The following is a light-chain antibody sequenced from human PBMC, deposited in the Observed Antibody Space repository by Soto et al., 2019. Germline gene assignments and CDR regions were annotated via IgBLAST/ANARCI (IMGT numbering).Light chain of an antibody. CDR3: SSYTSSSTLGV. V-gene: IGLV2-14*03. CDR1: SSDLGGYDY. J-gene: IGLJ1*01. Sequence: QSVLTQPASVSGSPGQSITISCTGTSSDLGGYDYVSWYQHHPCKAPKLMIYDVSNRPSGVSNRFSGSKSGNTASLTISGLQPEDEADYYCSSYTSSSTLGVFGTGTKVTVL. CDR2: DVS.